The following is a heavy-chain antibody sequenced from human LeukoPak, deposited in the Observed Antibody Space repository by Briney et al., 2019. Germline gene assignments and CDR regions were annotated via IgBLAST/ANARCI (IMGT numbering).Heavy chain of an antibody. CDR2: IYPGDSDT. V-gene: IGHV5-51*01. CDR3: ARLKYYYDGSGYYSVGDY. CDR1: GYSFTSYW. J-gene: IGHJ4*02. Sequence: GESLKISCQGSGYSFTSYWIGWVRQMPGKGLEWMGIIYPGDSDTRYSPSFQGQVTISADKSISTAYLQWSSLKASDTAMYYCARLKYYYDGSGYYSVGDYWGQGTLVTVSS. D-gene: IGHD3-22*01.